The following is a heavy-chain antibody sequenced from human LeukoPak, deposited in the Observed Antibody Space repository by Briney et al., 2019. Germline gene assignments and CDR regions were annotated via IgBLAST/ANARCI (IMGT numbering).Heavy chain of an antibody. Sequence: GASVKVSCKASGYTFINYGITWVRQAPGQGLEWMGWISAYTGNTDYVQKFQGRVTMTTDTSTSTAYMELRSLRSDDTAVYFCARDRLIRLGELSLDDYYNYYMDVWGKGTTVTVSS. CDR2: ISAYTGNT. D-gene: IGHD3-16*02. CDR3: ARDRLIRLGELSLDDYYNYYMDV. J-gene: IGHJ6*03. V-gene: IGHV1-18*01. CDR1: GYTFINYG.